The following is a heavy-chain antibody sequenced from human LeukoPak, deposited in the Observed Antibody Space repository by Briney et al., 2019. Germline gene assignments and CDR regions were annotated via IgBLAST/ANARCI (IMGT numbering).Heavy chain of an antibody. CDR1: GYSISSDYF. V-gene: IGHV4-38-2*01. CDR2: IYHSGST. D-gene: IGHD2-15*01. J-gene: IGHJ4*02. CDR3: ARGILL. Sequence: SDTLSLTCAVSGYSISSDYFWGWIRQPPGKGLEYIGAIYHSGSTYYNPSLKSRVIISVDTSNNQFSLKLNSVTAADTAVYYCARGILLWGQGTLVTVSP.